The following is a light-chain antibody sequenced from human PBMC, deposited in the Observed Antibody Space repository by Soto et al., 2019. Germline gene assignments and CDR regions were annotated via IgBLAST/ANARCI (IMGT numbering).Light chain of an antibody. J-gene: IGLJ1*01. CDR2: EVS. Sequence: TRAASGSRAARQSITIFCTGTSSDFCCYNYVSWYQQHPGKAPKLMIYEVSNRPSGVPDRFSGSKSGTSASLAITGLQAEDEADYYCQSYDTRLSGSEVFGTGTNVP. V-gene: IGLV2-14*01. CDR3: QSYDTRLSGSEV. CDR1: SSDFCCYNY.